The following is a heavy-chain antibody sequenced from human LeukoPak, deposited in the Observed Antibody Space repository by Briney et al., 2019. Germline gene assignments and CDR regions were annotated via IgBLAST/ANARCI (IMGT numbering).Heavy chain of an antibody. D-gene: IGHD2-15*01. CDR1: GFTFSSYA. Sequence: GGSLRLSCAASGFTFSSYAMSWVRQAPRKGLEWVSAISGSGGSTYYADSVKGRFTISRDNSKNTLYLQMNSLRAEDTAVYYCAKDQGGGSCFDYWGQGTLATVSS. V-gene: IGHV3-23*01. J-gene: IGHJ4*02. CDR3: AKDQGGGSCFDY. CDR2: ISGSGGST.